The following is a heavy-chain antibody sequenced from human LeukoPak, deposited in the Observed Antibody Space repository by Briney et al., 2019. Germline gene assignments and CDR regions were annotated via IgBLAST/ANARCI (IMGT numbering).Heavy chain of an antibody. V-gene: IGHV4-59*08. CDR3: ARLVDGANTRVDS. CDR2: IFYTGRA. J-gene: IGHJ4*02. D-gene: IGHD4/OR15-4a*01. Sequence: SETLSLTCTASRGSISPDHCAWIRQPPGKGLEWIGYIFYTGRARYNPSLEGRATLTVDMSKNQVSLKLRSVTAADTATYYCARLVDGANTRVDSWGQGTLVTVSS. CDR1: RGSISPDH.